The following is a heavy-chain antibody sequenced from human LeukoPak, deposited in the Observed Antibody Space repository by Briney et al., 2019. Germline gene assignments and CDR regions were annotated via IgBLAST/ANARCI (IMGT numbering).Heavy chain of an antibody. Sequence: GGSLRLSCAASGFTFSSYSMNWVRQSPGKGLEWVSSISNTNAIFYADSVKGRFTISRDNAKNSLYLQMNSLRAEDTAVYYCARGTLNIPGEHGAFDYWGQGTLVTVSS. D-gene: IGHD1-14*01. V-gene: IGHV3-69-1*01. CDR2: ISNTNAI. CDR3: ARGTLNIPGEHGAFDY. CDR1: GFTFSSYS. J-gene: IGHJ4*02.